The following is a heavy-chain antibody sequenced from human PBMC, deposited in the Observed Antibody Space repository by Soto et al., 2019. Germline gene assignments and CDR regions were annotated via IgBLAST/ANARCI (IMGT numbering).Heavy chain of an antibody. CDR2: MNPNSGNT. J-gene: IGHJ3*02. CDR1: GYSFTSYD. D-gene: IGHD2-15*01. Sequence: QVQLVQSGAEVKKPGASVKGSCKASGYSFTSYDVNWVRQATGQGLEWMGWMNPNSGNTAYAQKYQGRVTMTRNTSISTAYMERTGLRSEDTAVYYCGRYPFTSYCSGGCCSYDAFAIWGQGTRVTVSS. CDR3: GRYPFTSYCSGGCCSYDAFAI. V-gene: IGHV1-8*01.